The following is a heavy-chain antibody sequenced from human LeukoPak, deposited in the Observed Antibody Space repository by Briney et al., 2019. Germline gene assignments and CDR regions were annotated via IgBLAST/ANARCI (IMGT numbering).Heavy chain of an antibody. CDR1: GGSISSSNW. CDR3: ARRNYYGSGSYYLDY. CDR2: IYHSGST. J-gene: IGHJ4*02. D-gene: IGHD3-10*01. Sequence: SGTLSLTCAVSGGSISSSNWWSWVRQPPGKGLEWIGEIYHSGSTNYNPSLKSRVTISVDKSKNQFSPKLSSVTAADTAVYYCARRNYYGSGSYYLDYWGQGTLVTVSS. V-gene: IGHV4-4*02.